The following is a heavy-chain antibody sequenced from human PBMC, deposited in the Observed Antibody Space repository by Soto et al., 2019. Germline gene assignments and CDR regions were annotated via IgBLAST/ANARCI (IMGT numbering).Heavy chain of an antibody. CDR2: IYYSGST. CDR3: ARRWGDYFDY. J-gene: IGHJ4*02. CDR1: GGSISIYF. V-gene: IGHV4-59*08. Sequence: SETLSLTCTVSGGSISIYFWSWIRQPPGEGLEWIGYIYYSGSTNYNPSLKSRVTISVDTSKNQFSLKLSSVNAADTAVYYCARRWGDYFDYWGQGTLVTVSS. D-gene: IGHD3-16*01.